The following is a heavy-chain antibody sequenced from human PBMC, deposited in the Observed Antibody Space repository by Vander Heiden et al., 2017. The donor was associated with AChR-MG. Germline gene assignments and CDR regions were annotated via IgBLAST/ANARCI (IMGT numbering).Heavy chain of an antibody. Sequence: QVQLQESGPGLVKPSQTLSLTCTVSGGSISSGGYYWSWIRQHPGKGLEWIGYIYYSGSLFYNPSLKSRVTISVDTSKNQFSLKLSSVTAADTAVYYCARSNHDGEYYYYYYMDVWGKGTTVTVSS. D-gene: IGHD3-10*01. J-gene: IGHJ6*03. CDR1: GGSISSGGYY. CDR3: ARSNHDGEYYYYYYMDV. CDR2: IYYSGSL. V-gene: IGHV4-31*03.